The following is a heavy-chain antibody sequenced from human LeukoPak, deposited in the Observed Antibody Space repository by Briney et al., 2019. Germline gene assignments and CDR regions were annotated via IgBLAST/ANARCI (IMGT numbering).Heavy chain of an antibody. J-gene: IGHJ4*02. CDR2: IKSKTDGGTT. Sequence: GGSLRLSCAASGFTFSNAWMSWVRQAPGKGLEWVGRIKSKTDGGTTDYAAPVKGRFTISRDDSKNTLYLQMNSLKTEDTAVHYCTTGEFLEWLLYFDYWGQGTLVTVSS. CDR3: TTGEFLEWLLYFDY. V-gene: IGHV3-15*01. D-gene: IGHD3-3*01. CDR1: GFTFSNAW.